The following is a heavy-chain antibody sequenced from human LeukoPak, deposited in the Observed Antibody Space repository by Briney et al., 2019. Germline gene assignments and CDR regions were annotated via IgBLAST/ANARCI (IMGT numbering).Heavy chain of an antibody. CDR2: IGPTGFDR. J-gene: IGHJ6*03. CDR1: GLTFSTSG. Sequence: PGGSLRLSCTTSGLTFSTSGFNWVRQAPGKGLEWVTSIGPTGFDRYHADSIKGRFTISRDNSKNTLYLQMNSLRAEDTAVYYCARAVTGYYYYYMDVWGKGTTVTVSS. D-gene: IGHD1-14*01. CDR3: ARAVTGYYYYYMDV. V-gene: IGHV3-21*04.